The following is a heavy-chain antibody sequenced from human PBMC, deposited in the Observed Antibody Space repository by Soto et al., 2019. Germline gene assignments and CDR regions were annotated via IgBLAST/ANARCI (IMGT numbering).Heavy chain of an antibody. D-gene: IGHD6-13*01. V-gene: IGHV3-21*01. CDR2: ISSNSAYI. Sequence: GGSLRLSCAASGFTFCSFTMNWVRQAPGKGLEWVSTISSNSAYIYYTDALRGRLTISRDNAKNSLHLQMNSLRAEDTAVYYCTRDASRDSSARGWFDPWGPGTLVTVSS. CDR3: TRDASRDSSARGWFDP. J-gene: IGHJ5*02. CDR1: GFTFCSFT.